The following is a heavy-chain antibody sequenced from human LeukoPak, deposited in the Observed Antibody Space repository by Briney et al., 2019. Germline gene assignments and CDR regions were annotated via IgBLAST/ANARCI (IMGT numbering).Heavy chain of an antibody. J-gene: IGHJ6*02. D-gene: IGHD4-17*01. CDR2: INRKRGGT. Sequence: GASVKVSCKASGYTFTGYYMHWVRQAPGQGLEWMGWINRKRGGTNYAQKVQGRVTMTRDTSISTAYMELSRLRSHDTAVYYCARGGYGDSSYYYYYGMDVWGQGTTVTVSS. CDR3: ARGGYGDSSYYYYYGMDV. V-gene: IGHV1-2*02. CDR1: GYTFTGYY.